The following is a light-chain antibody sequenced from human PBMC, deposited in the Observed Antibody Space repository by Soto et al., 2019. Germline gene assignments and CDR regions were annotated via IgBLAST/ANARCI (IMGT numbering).Light chain of an antibody. J-gene: IGLJ2*01. Sequence: QSVLTQPASVSASPGQSITISCTGASSDVGGYNYVSWYQQHPGKAPKFMIYDVSNRPSGVSDRFSGSKSGNTASLTISGLQAEDEADYYCSSYTSSSTMIFGGGTQLTVL. CDR1: SSDVGGYNY. CDR3: SSYTSSSTMI. V-gene: IGLV2-14*01. CDR2: DVS.